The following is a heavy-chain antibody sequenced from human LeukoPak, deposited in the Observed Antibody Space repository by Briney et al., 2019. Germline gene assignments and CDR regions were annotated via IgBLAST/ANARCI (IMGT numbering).Heavy chain of an antibody. CDR1: GFIFTDHW. CDR3: ARAVDVADY. CDR2: IKEDESTK. V-gene: IGHV3-7*01. D-gene: IGHD3-16*01. J-gene: IGHJ4*02. Sequence: GGSLRLSCAASGFIFTDHWMSWVRQAPGKGLEWVANIKEDESTKYYADSVRGRFTISRDNAKSSVYLQMNNLRVEDTALYYCARAVDVADYWGRGTLVTVSS.